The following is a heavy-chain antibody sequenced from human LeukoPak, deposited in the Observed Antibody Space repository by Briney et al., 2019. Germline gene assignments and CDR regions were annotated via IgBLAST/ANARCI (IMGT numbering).Heavy chain of an antibody. CDR1: GFTFSSYG. Sequence: GGSLRLSCAASGFTFSSYGMHWVRQAPGKGLEWVAVISYDGSNKYYADSVKGRFTISRDNSKNTLYLQMNSLRAEDTAVYYCAKDPNSRAMIVVSNWFDPWGQGTLVTVSS. V-gene: IGHV3-30*18. CDR3: AKDPNSRAMIVVSNWFDP. D-gene: IGHD3-22*01. CDR2: ISYDGSNK. J-gene: IGHJ5*02.